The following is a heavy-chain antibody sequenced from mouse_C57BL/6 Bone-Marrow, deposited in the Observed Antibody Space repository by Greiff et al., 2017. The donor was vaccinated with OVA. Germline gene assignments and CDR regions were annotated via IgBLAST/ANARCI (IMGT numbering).Heavy chain of an antibody. V-gene: IGHV1-69*01. D-gene: IGHD2-1*01. CDR2: IDPSDSYT. CDR3: AVGAYGNYAIDY. J-gene: IGHJ4*01. Sequence: VQLQQPGAELVMPGASVKLSCKASGYTFTSYWMHWVKQRPGQGLEWIGEIDPSDSYTNYNQKFKGKSTLTVDKSSSTAYMQLSSLTSEDSAVYYGAVGAYGNYAIDYWGQGTSVTVSS. CDR1: GYTFTSYW.